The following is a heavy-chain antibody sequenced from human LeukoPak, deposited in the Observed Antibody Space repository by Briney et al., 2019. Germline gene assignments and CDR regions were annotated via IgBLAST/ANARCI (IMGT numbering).Heavy chain of an antibody. CDR3: ARVGRHGTMVRGVI. CDR1: GGSIGSSSYY. J-gene: IGHJ4*02. V-gene: IGHV4-39*07. D-gene: IGHD3-10*01. CDR2: IYYSGST. Sequence: SETLSLTCTVSGGSIGSSSYYWGWIRQPPGKGLNWIGSIYYSGSTNYNPSLKSRVTISVDTSKNQFSLKLSSVTAADTAVYYCARVGRHGTMVRGVIWGQGTLVTVSS.